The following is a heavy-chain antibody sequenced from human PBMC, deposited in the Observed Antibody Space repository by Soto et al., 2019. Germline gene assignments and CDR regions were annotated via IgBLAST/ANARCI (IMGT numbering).Heavy chain of an antibody. J-gene: IGHJ6*02. Sequence: QVQLQQWGAGLLKPSETLSLTCAVYGGSFSGYYWSWIRQPPGKGLEWIGEINHSGSTNYNPSLKNRITISVDTAKNQFSLKLSSVTAADTAVYYCARDRDLPHYGMDVWGQGTTVTVSS. CDR2: INHSGST. CDR3: ARDRDLPHYGMDV. CDR1: GGSFSGYY. V-gene: IGHV4-34*01.